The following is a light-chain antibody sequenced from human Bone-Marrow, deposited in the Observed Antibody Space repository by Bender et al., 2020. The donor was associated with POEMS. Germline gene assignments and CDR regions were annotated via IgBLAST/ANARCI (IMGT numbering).Light chain of an antibody. Sequence: SDELTQPPSVSVSPGQTARVPCSGDTLPKQYAFWYQQKPGQAPLLLIYKDSERPSGIPERFSGSTSGTTVTLTISGVQAEDEADYFCQSTDRDGNYVMFGGGTKLTVL. J-gene: IGLJ3*02. CDR3: QSTDRDGNYVM. CDR2: KDS. CDR1: TLPKQY. V-gene: IGLV3-25*02.